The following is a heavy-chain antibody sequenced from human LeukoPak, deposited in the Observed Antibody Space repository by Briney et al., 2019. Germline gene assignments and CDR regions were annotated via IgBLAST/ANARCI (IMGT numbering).Heavy chain of an antibody. J-gene: IGHJ4*02. D-gene: IGHD3-3*01. Sequence: SETLSLTCGVSGGSVTSTNWWTWVRQPPGKGLEWIGEVHLDGRTNYNPSLKSRLTMSVDLSENHVSLKLTSVTAADTAVYYCAREGGFYRPLDYSGQGTLVTVAS. CDR3: AREGGFYRPLDY. CDR1: GGSVTSTNW. V-gene: IGHV4-4*02. CDR2: VHLDGRT.